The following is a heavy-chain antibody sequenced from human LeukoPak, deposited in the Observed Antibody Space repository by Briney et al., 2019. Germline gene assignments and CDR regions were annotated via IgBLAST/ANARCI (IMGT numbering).Heavy chain of an antibody. CDR2: ISYDGSNK. V-gene: IGHV3-30*03. J-gene: IGHJ5*02. CDR1: GFSFNTYW. D-gene: IGHD3-22*01. Sequence: GESLRLACVASGFSFNTYWMSWVRQAPGEGLEWVAVISYDGSNKFYADSVKGRFTISRDNAKNTLNLQMNSLRAEDTAVYYCARDLGQYYDTSDNWFDPWGQGTLVTVSS. CDR3: ARDLGQYYDTSDNWFDP.